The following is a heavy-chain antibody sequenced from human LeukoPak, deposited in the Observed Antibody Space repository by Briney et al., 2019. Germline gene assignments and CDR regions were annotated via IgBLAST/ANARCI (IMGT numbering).Heavy chain of an antibody. CDR3: AKDQPSNYGLFDY. CDR2: ISGSGGST. V-gene: IGHV3-23*01. CDR1: GFTFSSYA. D-gene: IGHD4-11*01. Sequence: PGGSLRLSCAASGFTFSSYAMSWVRQAPGKGLEWVSAISGSGGSTYYADSVKDRFTISRDNSKNTLYLQMNSLRAEGTAVYYCAKDQPSNYGLFDYWGQGTLVTVSS. J-gene: IGHJ4*02.